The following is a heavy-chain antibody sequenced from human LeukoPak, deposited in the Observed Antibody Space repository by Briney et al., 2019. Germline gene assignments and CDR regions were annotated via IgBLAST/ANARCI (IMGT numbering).Heavy chain of an antibody. Sequence: GASVKVSCKTSGYTFTNYGINWVRQAPGQGLEWMGWISAYNGNTNYAQKVQGRVTMTTDTSTSTAYMEMRSLRSDDTAVYYCARRGGNGSGSYYKWPSYYYYYYMDVWGKGTTVTISS. D-gene: IGHD3-10*01. CDR2: ISAYNGNT. J-gene: IGHJ6*03. V-gene: IGHV1-18*01. CDR1: GYTFTNYG. CDR3: ARRGGNGSGSYYKWPSYYYYYYMDV.